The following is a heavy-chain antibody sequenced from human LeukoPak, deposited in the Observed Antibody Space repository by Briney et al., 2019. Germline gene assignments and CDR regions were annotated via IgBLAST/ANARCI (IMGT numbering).Heavy chain of an antibody. V-gene: IGHV4-34*01. CDR2: INHSGST. D-gene: IGHD3-22*01. CDR3: ARGYGLSYYDSSGYNDY. CDR1: GGSFSGYY. J-gene: IGHJ4*02. Sequence: SETLSLTCAVYGGSFSGYYWSWIRQPPGKGLEWIGEINHSGSTNYNPSLKSRVTISVDTSKNQFSLKLSPVTAADTAVYYCARGYGLSYYDSSGYNDYWGQGTLVTVSS.